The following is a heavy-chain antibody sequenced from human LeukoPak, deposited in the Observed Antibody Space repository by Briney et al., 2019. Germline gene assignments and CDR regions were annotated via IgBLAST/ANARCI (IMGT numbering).Heavy chain of an antibody. J-gene: IGHJ4*02. D-gene: IGHD3-16*02. CDR1: GGSVNGYY. V-gene: IGHV4-34*01. CDR2: VNHSGST. Sequence: SETLSLTCGVFGGSVNGYYWSWIRQPPGKGLEWIGEVNHSGSTNYDPSLKSRLTISVDTSKNHFSLKLSSVTAADTAVYYCARGDIMITFGGVIVAYDYWGQGTLVTVSS. CDR3: ARGDIMITFGGVIVAYDY.